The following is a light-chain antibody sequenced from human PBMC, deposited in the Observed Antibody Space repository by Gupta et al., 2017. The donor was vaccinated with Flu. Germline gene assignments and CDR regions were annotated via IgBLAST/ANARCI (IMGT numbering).Light chain of an antibody. CDR3: QRRSNWPPFT. Sequence: EIVLTQSPATLSLPPGERATPSCRASQSVSSYLAWYQQKPGQAPRLLIYDASNRAPGTPARFSGSGSGTDFTLTISSLEPEDFAVYYCQRRSNWPPFTFGPGTTVDIK. V-gene: IGKV3-11*01. CDR2: DAS. CDR1: QSVSSY. J-gene: IGKJ3*01.